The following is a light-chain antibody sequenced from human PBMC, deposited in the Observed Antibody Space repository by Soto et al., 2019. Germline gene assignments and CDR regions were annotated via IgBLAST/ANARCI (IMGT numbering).Light chain of an antibody. CDR2: GAS. CDR3: QQYNNWPLT. J-gene: IGKJ4*01. V-gene: IGKV3-15*01. CDR1: QTVSSN. Sequence: EIVLTQSPGTLSLSPGDRATLSCSASQTVSSNFLAWYQQKPGQAPRLLIYGASTRATGIPARFSGSGSGTEFTLTISSLQSEDFAVYYCQQYNNWPLTFGGGTKVDIK.